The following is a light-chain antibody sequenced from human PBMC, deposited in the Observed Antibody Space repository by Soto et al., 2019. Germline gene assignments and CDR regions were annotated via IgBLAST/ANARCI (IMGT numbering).Light chain of an antibody. CDR1: QSIRSW. CDR2: DAS. J-gene: IGKJ4*01. V-gene: IGKV1-5*01. CDR3: QQRSNWPLT. Sequence: DIQMTQAPSTLSASVGDRVTITCRASQSIRSWLAWYQQKPGKAPKVLIYDASSLESGVPSRFSGSGSGTDFTLTISSLEPEDFAVFYCQQRSNWPLTFGGGTKVDIK.